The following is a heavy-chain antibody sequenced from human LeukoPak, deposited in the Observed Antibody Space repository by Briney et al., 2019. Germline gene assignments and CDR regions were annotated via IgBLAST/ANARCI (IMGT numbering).Heavy chain of an antibody. J-gene: IGHJ4*02. CDR2: ISYDGSNK. CDR1: GFTFSSYA. D-gene: IGHD3-10*01. CDR3: ARDLFGEFCDY. V-gene: IGHV3-30*04. Sequence: GRSLSLSCAASGFTFSSYAMHWVRQAPGKGLEWVAVISYDGSNKYYADSVKGRFTISRDNSKNTLYLQMNRLRAEDTAVYYCARDLFGEFCDYWGQGTLVTVSS.